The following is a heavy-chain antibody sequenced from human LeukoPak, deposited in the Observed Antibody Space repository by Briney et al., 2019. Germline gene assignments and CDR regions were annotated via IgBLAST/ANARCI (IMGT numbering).Heavy chain of an antibody. CDR2: IWYDGSKK. CDR1: GITFRNYG. D-gene: IGHD3-10*01. Sequence: PGGSLRLSCAASGITFRNYGMHWVRQAPGKGLEWVAVIWYDGSKKYYADSVKGRFTISRDNPRNTLYLQMNSLRAEDTAVYYCASVNYGSGSYYSDYWGQGTPVTVSS. CDR3: ASVNYGSGSYYSDY. V-gene: IGHV3-33*03. J-gene: IGHJ4*02.